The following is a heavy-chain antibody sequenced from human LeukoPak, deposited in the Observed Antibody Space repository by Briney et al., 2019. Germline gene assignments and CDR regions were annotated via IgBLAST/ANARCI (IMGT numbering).Heavy chain of an antibody. CDR2: IHYSGST. V-gene: IGHV4-39*07. J-gene: IGHJ6*03. Sequence: PSETLSLTCTVSGGSISSSTYYWGWIRQPPGKGLEWIGTIHYSGSTYYNPSLKSRVTISVDTSKNQFSLKLSSVTAADTAVYYCARVSSGSCYLYYYYYMDVWGKGTTVTISS. D-gene: IGHD1-26*01. CDR3: ARVSSGSCYLYYYYYMDV. CDR1: GGSISSSTYY.